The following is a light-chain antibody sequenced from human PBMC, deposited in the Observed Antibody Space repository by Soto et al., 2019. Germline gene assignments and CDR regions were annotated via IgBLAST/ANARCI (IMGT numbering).Light chain of an antibody. CDR3: QYYNNWPPT. J-gene: IGKJ1*01. V-gene: IGKV3D-15*01. Sequence: EIVMTQSPATLSVSPGERATLSCRASQSVRGNLAWYQQKRGQAPRVLIYGASTRATGIPARFSGSGSGTEFALNISSLRSEDFAVYYCQYYNNWPPTFRQGTKVQI. CDR1: QSVRGN. CDR2: GAS.